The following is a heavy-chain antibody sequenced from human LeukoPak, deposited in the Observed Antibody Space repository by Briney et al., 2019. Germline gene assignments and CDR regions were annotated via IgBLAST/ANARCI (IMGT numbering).Heavy chain of an antibody. D-gene: IGHD6-13*01. CDR1: GFTFSSYS. Sequence: PGGSLRLSCAASGFTFSSYSMNWVRQAPGKGLEWVSSISSSSSYIYYADSVKGQFTISRDNAKNSLYLQMNSLRAEDTAVYYCARDKGRSGSSSWYPGDYWGQGTLVTVSS. CDR2: ISSSSSYI. V-gene: IGHV3-21*01. CDR3: ARDKGRSGSSSWYPGDY. J-gene: IGHJ4*02.